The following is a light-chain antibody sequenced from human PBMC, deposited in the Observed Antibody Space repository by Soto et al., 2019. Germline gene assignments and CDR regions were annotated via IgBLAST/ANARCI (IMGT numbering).Light chain of an antibody. V-gene: IGLV2-8*01. J-gene: IGLJ1*01. CDR2: DVS. Sequence: QSALTQPPSASGSPGQSVTISCTGTSSDVGGYNYVSWFQQHPGEAPKLMIYDVSKRPSWVPDRFSGSKSGNTASLTVSGLQSEDEADYYCSSYAGSNYYVFGTGTKLTVL. CDR1: SSDVGGYNY. CDR3: SSYAGSNYYV.